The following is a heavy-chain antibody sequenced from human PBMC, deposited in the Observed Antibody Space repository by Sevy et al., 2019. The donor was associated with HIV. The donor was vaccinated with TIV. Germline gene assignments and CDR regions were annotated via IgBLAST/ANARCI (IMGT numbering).Heavy chain of an antibody. Sequence: GGSLRLSCVGSGITFSYYSMNWVRQAPGKGLEWVSSISSSSSNIYYADSLKGRFTISRDNAKKSLYLQMNSLRAEETAVYYCARDRDGSGSSGGYGMDVWGQGPTVTVSS. CDR1: GITFSYYS. CDR3: ARDRDGSGSSGGYGMDV. V-gene: IGHV3-21*01. CDR2: ISSSSSNI. J-gene: IGHJ6*02. D-gene: IGHD3-10*01.